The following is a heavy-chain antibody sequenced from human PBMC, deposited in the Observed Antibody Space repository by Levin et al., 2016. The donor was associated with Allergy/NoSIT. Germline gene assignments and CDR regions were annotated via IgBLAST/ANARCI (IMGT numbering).Heavy chain of an antibody. D-gene: IGHD1-26*01. J-gene: IGHJ4*02. Sequence: SVKVSCKASGGTFSSYAISWVRQAPGQGLEWMGGIIPIFGTANYAQKFQGRVTITADKSTSTAYMELSSLRSGDTAVYYCARDRWDSGSYYVFDYWGQGTLVTVSS. CDR2: IIPIFGTA. CDR1: GGTFSSYA. CDR3: ARDRWDSGSYYVFDY. V-gene: IGHV1-69*06.